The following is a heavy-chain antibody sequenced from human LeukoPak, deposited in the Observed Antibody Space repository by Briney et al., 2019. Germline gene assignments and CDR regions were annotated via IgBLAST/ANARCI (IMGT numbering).Heavy chain of an antibody. V-gene: IGHV4-61*02. CDR1: GGSISSGSYY. CDR3: ARLPWKADFDWLLGGGAFDI. D-gene: IGHD3-9*01. CDR2: IYTSGST. Sequence: SETLSLTCTVSGGSISSGSYYWSWIRQPAGKGLEWIGRIYTSGSTNYNPSLKSRVTISVDTSKNQFSLKLSSVTAADTAVYYCARLPWKADFDWLLGGGAFDIWGQGTMVTVSS. J-gene: IGHJ3*02.